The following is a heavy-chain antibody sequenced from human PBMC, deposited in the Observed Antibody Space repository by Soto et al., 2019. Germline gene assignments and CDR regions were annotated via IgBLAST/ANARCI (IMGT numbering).Heavy chain of an antibody. CDR3: AKEAPNIVVVPAAIDY. CDR2: ISYDGSNK. Sequence: GGSLRLSCAASGFTFSSYGMHWVRQAPGKGLGWVAVISYDGSNKYYADSVKGRFTISRDNSKNTLYLQMNSLRAEDTAVYYCAKEAPNIVVVPAAIDYWGQGTLVTVSS. V-gene: IGHV3-30*18. J-gene: IGHJ4*02. D-gene: IGHD2-2*01. CDR1: GFTFSSYG.